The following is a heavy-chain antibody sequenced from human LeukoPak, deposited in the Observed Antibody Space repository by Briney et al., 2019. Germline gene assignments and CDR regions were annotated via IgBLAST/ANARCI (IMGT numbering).Heavy chain of an antibody. CDR1: GGSISSSGYY. J-gene: IGHJ6*03. D-gene: IGHD2-15*01. CDR2: IYYSGST. CDR3: AREGYCSGGSCYVYYYYYYMDV. V-gene: IGHV4-39*02. Sequence: SETLSLTCTVSGGSISSSGYYWGWIRQPPGKGLEWIGSIYYSGSTYYNPSLKSRVTISVDTSKNQFSLKLSSVTAADTAVYYCAREGYCSGGSCYVYYYYYYMDVWGKGTTVTVSS.